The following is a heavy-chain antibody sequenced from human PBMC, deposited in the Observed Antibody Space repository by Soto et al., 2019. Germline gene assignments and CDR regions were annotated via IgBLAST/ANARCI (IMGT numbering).Heavy chain of an antibody. Sequence: SETLSLTCAVYGGSFSGYYWSWIRQPPGKGLEWIGEINHSGSTNYNPSLKSRVTISVDTSKNQFSLKLSSVTAADTAVYYCASPYHDAFEIWGQGTMLTVSS. CDR2: INHSGST. V-gene: IGHV4-34*01. CDR1: GGSFSGYY. CDR3: ASPYHDAFEI. D-gene: IGHD1-1*01. J-gene: IGHJ3*02.